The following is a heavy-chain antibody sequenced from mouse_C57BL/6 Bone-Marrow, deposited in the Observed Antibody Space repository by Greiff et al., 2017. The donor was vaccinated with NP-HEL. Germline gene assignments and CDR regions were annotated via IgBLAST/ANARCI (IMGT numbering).Heavy chain of an antibody. CDR2: IYPGSGNT. Sequence: QVQLQQSGPELVKPGASVKISCKASGYSFTSYYIHWVKQRPGQGLEWIGWIYPGSGNTKYNEKFKGKATLTADTSSSTAYMQLSSLTSEDSAVYYCARGGTTVVESYYAMDYWGQGTSVTVSS. CDR1: GYSFTSYY. V-gene: IGHV1-66*01. J-gene: IGHJ4*01. CDR3: ARGGTTVVESYYAMDY. D-gene: IGHD1-1*01.